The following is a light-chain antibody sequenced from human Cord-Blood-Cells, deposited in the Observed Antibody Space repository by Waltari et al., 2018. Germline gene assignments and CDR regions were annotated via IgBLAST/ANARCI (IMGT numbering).Light chain of an antibody. CDR1: SSDVGSYNL. CDR2: EGS. V-gene: IGLV2-23*01. J-gene: IGLJ3*02. Sequence: QSALTQPASVSGSPGQSLTLSCTGTSSDVGSYNLVSWYPQHPGKAPKLMIYEGSKRPSGVSNRFSGSKSGNTASLTISGLQAEDEADYYCCSYAGSSTWVFGGGTKLTVL. CDR3: CSYAGSSTWV.